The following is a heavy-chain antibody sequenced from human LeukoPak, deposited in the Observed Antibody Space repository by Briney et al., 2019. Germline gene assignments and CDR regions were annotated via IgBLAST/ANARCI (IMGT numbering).Heavy chain of an antibody. CDR1: GFTFNTYG. V-gene: IGHV3-30*18. D-gene: IGHD2-2*01. CDR3: AKAAYCTSTSCHFSGYAQRPLDS. Sequence: GGSLRLSCAASGFTFNTYGMHWVRQAPGKGLEWVAGISSDGTSKDYADSVKGRFAISRDNSKNTMYLQVNSLRAEDTAVYYCAKAAYCTSTSCHFSGYAQRPLDSWGQGTLVTVSS. CDR2: ISSDGTSK. J-gene: IGHJ4*02.